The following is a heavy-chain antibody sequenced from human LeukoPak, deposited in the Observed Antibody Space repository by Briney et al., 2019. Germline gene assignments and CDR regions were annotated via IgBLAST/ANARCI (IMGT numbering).Heavy chain of an antibody. J-gene: IGHJ4*02. CDR1: GFTFSDYY. D-gene: IGHD3-16*02. Sequence: GGSLRLSCAASGFTFSDYYMSWIRQAPGKGLEWVSYISSSGSTIYYADSVKGRFTISRDNAKNSLYLQMNSLRAEDTAVYYCAREGYDYVWGSYRQYYFDYWGQGTLVTVSS. V-gene: IGHV3-11*04. CDR3: AREGYDYVWGSYRQYYFDY. CDR2: ISSSGSTI.